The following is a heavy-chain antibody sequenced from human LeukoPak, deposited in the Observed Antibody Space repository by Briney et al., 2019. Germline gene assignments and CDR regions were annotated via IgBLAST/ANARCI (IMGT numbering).Heavy chain of an antibody. J-gene: IGHJ4*02. D-gene: IGHD3-9*01. CDR2: IKQDGSDK. CDR1: GFTFSSYW. Sequence: GGSLRLSCAASGFTFSSYWMTWVRQAPGKGLEWVANIKQDGSDKYYMDSVRGRFTISRDNAKNSLYLQMNSLRAEDTAVYYCAKDVGYYDILTGYYMGDYWGQGTLVTVSS. V-gene: IGHV3-7*03. CDR3: AKDVGYYDILTGYYMGDY.